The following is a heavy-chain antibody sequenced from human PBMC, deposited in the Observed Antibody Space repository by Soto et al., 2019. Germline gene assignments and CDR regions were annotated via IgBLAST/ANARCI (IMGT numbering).Heavy chain of an antibody. CDR1: GGSISSYY. D-gene: IGHD1-7*01. CDR3: ARGRGNCMDV. Sequence: QVQLQESGPGLVKPSETLSLTCTVSGGSISSYYWSWIRQPPGKGLEWIGYIYYSGSTNYNPSLKSRVTISVDTSKNQFSLKLSSVTAADTAVYYCARGRGNCMDVWGQGTTVTVSS. J-gene: IGHJ6*02. V-gene: IGHV4-59*01. CDR2: IYYSGST.